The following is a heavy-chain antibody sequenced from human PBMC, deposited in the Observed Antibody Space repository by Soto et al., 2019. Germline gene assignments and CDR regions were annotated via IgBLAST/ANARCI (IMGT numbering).Heavy chain of an antibody. V-gene: IGHV4-59*01. CDR3: ARRWGTSFDF. CDR2: IYYSGST. J-gene: IGHJ4*02. Sequence: QVQLQESGPGLVKPSETLSLTCTVSDGSISSYYWSWIRQPPGKGLEWIGYIYYSGSTNYNPSLKIRVTISVDTSKNQFSLKVSSVTAADTAVYYCARRWGTSFDFWGQGTLVTVSS. D-gene: IGHD7-27*01. CDR1: DGSISSYY.